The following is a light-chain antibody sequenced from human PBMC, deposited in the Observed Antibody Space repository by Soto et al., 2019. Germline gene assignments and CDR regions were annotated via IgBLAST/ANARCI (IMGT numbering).Light chain of an antibody. J-gene: IGLJ2*01. CDR3: GTWDSSLSAVV. Sequence: QSVLTQPPSVSAAPGQKVTISCSGRSSNIGNDYVSWYQHLPGTAPKLLIYDSNKRPSGIPDRFSGSKSGTSATLGITGLQTGDEADYYCGTWDSSLSAVVFGGGTKVTVL. CDR2: DSN. CDR1: SSNIGNDY. V-gene: IGLV1-51*01.